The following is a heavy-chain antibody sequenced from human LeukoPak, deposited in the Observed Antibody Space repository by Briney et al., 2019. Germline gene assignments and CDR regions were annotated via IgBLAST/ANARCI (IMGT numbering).Heavy chain of an antibody. CDR3: AGEQRAVSTTVTYYFDY. CDR2: IIPIFGTA. J-gene: IGHJ4*02. Sequence: GASVKVSCKASGGTFSSYAISWVRQAPGQGLEWMGGIIPIFGTANYAQKFQGRVTITTDESTSTAYMELSSLRSEDTAVYYCAGEQRAVSTTVTYYFDYWGQGTLVTVSS. CDR1: GGTFSSYA. V-gene: IGHV1-69*05. D-gene: IGHD4-17*01.